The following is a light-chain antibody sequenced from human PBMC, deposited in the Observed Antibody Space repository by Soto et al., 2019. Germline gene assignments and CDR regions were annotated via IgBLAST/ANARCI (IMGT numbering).Light chain of an antibody. CDR3: SSYRSSNTPFV. CDR2: DVS. J-gene: IGLJ1*01. Sequence: SVLTPPASLSGSPGQSITLSRTGTTREIGGYYFVSWYQQHPGKAPKLMIYDVSNRPSGVSNRFSGFKSGNTASLTISGLQAEDEADYYCSSYRSSNTPFVFGTGTKVTVL. V-gene: IGLV2-14*01. CDR1: TREIGGYYF.